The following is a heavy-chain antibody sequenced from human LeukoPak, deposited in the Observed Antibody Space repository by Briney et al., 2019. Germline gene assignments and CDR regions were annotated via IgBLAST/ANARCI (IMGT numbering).Heavy chain of an antibody. Sequence: QPGGSLRLSCAASGFTFSSYWMSWVRQAPGKGLEWVANIKQDGSEKYYVDSVKGRFTISRDNAKNSLYLQMNSLRAEDTAVYYCARYYYDSSGPFDYWGQGTLVTVSS. CDR1: GFTFSSYW. CDR2: IKQDGSEK. CDR3: ARYYYDSSGPFDY. V-gene: IGHV3-7*01. D-gene: IGHD3-22*01. J-gene: IGHJ4*02.